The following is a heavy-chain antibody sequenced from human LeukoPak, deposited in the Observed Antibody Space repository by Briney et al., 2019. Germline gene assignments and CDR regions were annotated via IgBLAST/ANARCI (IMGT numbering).Heavy chain of an antibody. CDR2: IKLDGSEK. CDR3: ARDQHDILTGSYILDY. V-gene: IGHV3-7*01. J-gene: IGHJ4*02. D-gene: IGHD3-9*01. Sequence: PGGSLRLSCAVSGVNFGVYWMSWVRQAPGKGRQRVANIKLDGSEKYYVDSLKGRFTIPRDNAKNSLYLQLNSLRADHTAVYYCARDQHDILTGSYILDYWGQGTLVTVSS. CDR1: GVNFGVYW.